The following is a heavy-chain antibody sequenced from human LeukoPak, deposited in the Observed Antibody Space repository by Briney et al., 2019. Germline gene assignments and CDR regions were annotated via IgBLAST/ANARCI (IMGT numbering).Heavy chain of an antibody. Sequence: ASVKVSCKASGYTFTSYGISWVRQAPGQGLEWMGWISAYNGNTNYAQKLQGRVTMTTDTSTSTAYMELSSLRSEDTAVYYCASSYYDSSGYYYSVDYWGQGTLVTVSS. J-gene: IGHJ4*02. CDR2: ISAYNGNT. D-gene: IGHD3-22*01. CDR1: GYTFTSYG. CDR3: ASSYYDSSGYYYSVDY. V-gene: IGHV1-18*01.